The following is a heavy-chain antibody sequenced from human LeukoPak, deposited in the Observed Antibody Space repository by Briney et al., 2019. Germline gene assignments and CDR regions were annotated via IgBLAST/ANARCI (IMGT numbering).Heavy chain of an antibody. D-gene: IGHD2-21*02. J-gene: IGHJ4*02. CDR3: ARVAYCGGDCYHFDY. Sequence: PGESLKISCKGSGYSFTSYWIGWVRQMPGKGLEWMGIIYPGDSDTRYSPSFQGQVTISADKSISTAYLQWSSLKASDTAMYYCARVAYCGGDCYHFDYWGQGTLVTVSS. CDR2: IYPGDSDT. V-gene: IGHV5-51*01. CDR1: GYSFTSYW.